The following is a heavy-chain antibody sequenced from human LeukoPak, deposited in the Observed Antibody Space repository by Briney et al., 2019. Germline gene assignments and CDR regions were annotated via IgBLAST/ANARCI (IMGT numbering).Heavy chain of an antibody. J-gene: IGHJ4*02. CDR3: ARDEQWVVYFES. V-gene: IGHV6-1*01. D-gene: IGHD6-19*01. Sequence: SQTLSLTCAISGDSVSSNSAAWTWIRQSPSRGLEWLGRTYYRSKWYNDYAVSVKSRITINADTSKNQFSLQLNSVSPEDTAVYYCARDEQWVVYFESWGQGTLVTVSS. CDR1: GDSVSSNSAA. CDR2: TYYRSKWYN.